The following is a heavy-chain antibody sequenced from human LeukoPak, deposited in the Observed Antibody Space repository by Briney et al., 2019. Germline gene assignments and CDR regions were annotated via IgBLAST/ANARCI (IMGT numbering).Heavy chain of an antibody. V-gene: IGHV5-51*01. Sequence: GDSLKISCKGSGYSFTSYWIGWVRHMPVKGLEWMGIVYPGDSDTRYSPSFQGQVTISADKSISTAYLQWSSLKASDTAMYYCARRDVDMATIDYWGQGTLVTVSS. CDR3: ARRDVDMATIDY. D-gene: IGHD5-24*01. J-gene: IGHJ4*02. CDR1: GYSFTSYW. CDR2: VYPGDSDT.